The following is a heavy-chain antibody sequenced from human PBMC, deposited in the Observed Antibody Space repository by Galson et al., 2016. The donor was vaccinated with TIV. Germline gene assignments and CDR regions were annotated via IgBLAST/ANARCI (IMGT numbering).Heavy chain of an antibody. J-gene: IGHJ4*02. Sequence: SVKVSCKASGVTFNSYAISWVRQAPGQGLEWMGGITAIFRTANHAQKFQGRVTITADESTSTAYMDLSSLRSEDTAVYYCARGRNYYESGAYWDWGQGTLVTVSS. CDR3: ARGRNYYESGAYWD. CDR2: ITAIFRTA. D-gene: IGHD3-22*01. V-gene: IGHV1-69*13. CDR1: GVTFNSYA.